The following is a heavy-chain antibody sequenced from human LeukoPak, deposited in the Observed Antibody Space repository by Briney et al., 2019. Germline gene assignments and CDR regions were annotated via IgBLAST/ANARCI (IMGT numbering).Heavy chain of an antibody. CDR2: IIPIFGTT. CDR3: ARDLAAQGAFDI. J-gene: IGHJ3*02. Sequence: SVKVSCKASGYTVTSYDISWVRQPPGKELEGMGGIIPIFGTTNYAQKFQGRVTINTDESTSTAYMELSSLRSEDTAVYYCARDLAAQGAFDIWGQGTMVTVSS. V-gene: IGHV1-69*05. CDR1: GYTVTSYD. D-gene: IGHD6-6*01.